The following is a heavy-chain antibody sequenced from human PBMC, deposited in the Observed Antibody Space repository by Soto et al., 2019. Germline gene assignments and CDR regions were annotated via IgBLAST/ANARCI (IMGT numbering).Heavy chain of an antibody. D-gene: IGHD6-6*01. Sequence: EVQLLGSGGGLVQPGGSLRLSCAASGLTFSNYAMTWVRQAPGKGLEWVSTISGSGDNTYYADSVRGRFTISRDNAKNTLYLQMNSLRADDTAVYYCAKRPLAARHTDYWGQGTLVTVSS. J-gene: IGHJ4*02. CDR1: GLTFSNYA. CDR2: ISGSGDNT. V-gene: IGHV3-23*01. CDR3: AKRPLAARHTDY.